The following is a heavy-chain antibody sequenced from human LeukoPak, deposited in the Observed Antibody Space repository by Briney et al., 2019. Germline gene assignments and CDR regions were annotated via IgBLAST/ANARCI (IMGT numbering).Heavy chain of an antibody. CDR2: IYPGDSDT. Sequence: GESLKISCKGSGYSFSTYWIGWVRQMPGKGLEWMGIIYPGDSDTSYSPSFQGQVTISADKSISTAYLQWSSLKASDTAMYYCARRRSLTYYGMDVWGQGTTVTVSS. CDR1: GYSFSTYW. CDR3: ARRRSLTYYGMDV. J-gene: IGHJ6*02. V-gene: IGHV5-51*01. D-gene: IGHD4/OR15-4a*01.